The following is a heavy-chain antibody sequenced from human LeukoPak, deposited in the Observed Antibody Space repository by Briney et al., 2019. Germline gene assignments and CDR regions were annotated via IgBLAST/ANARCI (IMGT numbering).Heavy chain of an antibody. J-gene: IGHJ4*02. V-gene: IGHV4-39*07. CDR1: GGSISSSSYY. Sequence: PSETLSLTCTVSGGSISSSSYYWGGIRQPPGKGLEWIGRIYYSGSTYYNPSLKSRVTISVDTSNNQFSLNVSSVTAADTAVYYCARKGWSYGDVPSWGQGTLVTVSS. CDR3: ARKGWSYGDVPS. CDR2: IYYSGST. D-gene: IGHD4-17*01.